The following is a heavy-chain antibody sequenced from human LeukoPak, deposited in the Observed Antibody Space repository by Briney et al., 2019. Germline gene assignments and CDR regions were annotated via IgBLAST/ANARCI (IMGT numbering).Heavy chain of an antibody. V-gene: IGHV4-59*01. Sequence: PSETLSLTCTVSGGSISSYYWSWIRQPPGKGLEWIGYIYYSGSTNYNPSLKSRVTISVDTSKNQFSLKLSSVTAADTAVYYCARVSVATISYYFDYWGQGTLVTVSS. CDR2: IYYSGST. CDR1: GGSISSYY. J-gene: IGHJ4*02. CDR3: ARVSVATISYYFDY. D-gene: IGHD5-12*01.